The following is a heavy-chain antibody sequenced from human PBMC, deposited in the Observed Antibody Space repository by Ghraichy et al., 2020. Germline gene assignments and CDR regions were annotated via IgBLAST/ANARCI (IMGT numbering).Heavy chain of an antibody. CDR3: ARRSGYATDHFDY. D-gene: IGHD5-12*01. CDR2: ISGRGTGT. Sequence: RGSLRLSCVASGFTFSNHALSWVRQAPGEGLEWVAGISGRGTGTHYADSVRGRFTISRDNSKNTLYLQMSSLRVEDTALYYCARRSGYATDHFDYWAQGTLVTVSS. CDR1: GFTFSNHA. V-gene: IGHV3-23*01. J-gene: IGHJ4*02.